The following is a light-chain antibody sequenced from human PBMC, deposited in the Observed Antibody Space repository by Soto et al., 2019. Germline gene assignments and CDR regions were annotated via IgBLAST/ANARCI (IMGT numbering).Light chain of an antibody. CDR2: AAS. CDR1: QGIGNE. Sequence: AIQMTQSPSSLSASVGDRVTITCRASQGIGNELGWYQQTPGKAPKLLIYAASRLQSGVPSRFSGTGSGTDFTLTISSLQPEDSATYYCLQDSNYPRTFRQGTKLEIK. CDR3: LQDSNYPRT. V-gene: IGKV1-6*01. J-gene: IGKJ2*01.